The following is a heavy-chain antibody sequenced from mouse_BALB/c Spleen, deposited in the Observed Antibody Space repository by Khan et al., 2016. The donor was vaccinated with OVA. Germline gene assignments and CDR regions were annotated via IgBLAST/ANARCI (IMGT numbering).Heavy chain of an antibody. CDR3: ARLEDI. CDR1: GFLLTSYG. Sequence: VQLQESGPGLVGPSPSLSITCTVPGFLLTSYGVHWVRQPPGKGLEWLGVIRAGGSTNYNSALMSRLSISKDNSKNQVFLKMNSLQTDDTAMYYCARLEDIWGQGTTLTVSS. D-gene: IGHD1-3*01. CDR2: IRAGGST. J-gene: IGHJ2*01. V-gene: IGHV2-9*02.